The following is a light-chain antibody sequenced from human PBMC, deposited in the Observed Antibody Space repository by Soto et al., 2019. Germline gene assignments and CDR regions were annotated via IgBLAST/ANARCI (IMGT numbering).Light chain of an antibody. V-gene: IGLV2-11*01. CDR1: SSDVGGYKY. J-gene: IGLJ2*01. CDR3: CAYAGSYTVL. Sequence: QSALTQPRSVSGSPGQSVTISCTGTSSDVGGYKYVSWYQQHPGKVPKLMMFDVSERPSGVPDRFSGSKSGNTASLSISGLQAEDEDDYYCCAYAGSYTVLFGGGTKVTVL. CDR2: DVS.